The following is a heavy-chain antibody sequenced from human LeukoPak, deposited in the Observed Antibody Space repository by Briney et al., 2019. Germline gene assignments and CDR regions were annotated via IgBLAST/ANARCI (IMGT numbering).Heavy chain of an antibody. CDR1: GFTFSSYS. J-gene: IGHJ4*02. CDR3: ARSPVLDRNDWSFAD. Sequence: KPGGSLRLSCAASGFTFSSYSMNWVRQAPGKGLEWVSSISSSSSYIYYADSVKGRFTISRDNAKNSLYLQMNSLRADDTAVYFCARSPVLDRNDWSFADWGQGTLVTVSS. V-gene: IGHV3-21*04. CDR2: ISSSSSYI. D-gene: IGHD1-1*01.